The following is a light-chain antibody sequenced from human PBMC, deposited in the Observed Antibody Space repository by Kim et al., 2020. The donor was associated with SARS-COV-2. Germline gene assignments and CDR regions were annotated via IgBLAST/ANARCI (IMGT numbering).Light chain of an antibody. CDR3: QKYDNWPPYT. J-gene: IGKJ2*01. CDR2: GAS. Sequence: EIVMTQSPATLSVSPGERATLSCRASKSVSSNLAWYQQKPGQAPRLLIYGASTRATGIPARFSGSGSGTEFTLTISSLQSEDFAVYYCQKYDNWPPYTLGQGTKLEI. CDR1: KSVSSN. V-gene: IGKV3-15*01.